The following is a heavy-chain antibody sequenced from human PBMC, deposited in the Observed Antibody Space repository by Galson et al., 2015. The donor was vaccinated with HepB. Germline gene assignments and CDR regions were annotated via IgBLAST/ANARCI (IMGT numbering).Heavy chain of an antibody. CDR3: ARGERDDDSGSMSPSNFDH. Sequence: SLRLSCAASGFTFRICWMSWVRQAPGRGLEWLASINQDGSGRYYIDSVRGRFTISRDNTKNSLDLQMSSLRAEETAMYFCARGERDDDSGSMSPSNFDHWGQGTLVTVSS. CDR2: INQDGSGR. J-gene: IGHJ4*02. V-gene: IGHV3-7*03. D-gene: IGHD5-12*01. CDR1: GFTFRICW.